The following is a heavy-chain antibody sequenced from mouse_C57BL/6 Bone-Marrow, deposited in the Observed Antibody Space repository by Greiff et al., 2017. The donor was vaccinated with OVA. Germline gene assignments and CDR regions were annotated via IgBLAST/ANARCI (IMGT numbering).Heavy chain of an antibody. D-gene: IGHD3-3*01. CDR3: ARGTPGGTSDY. V-gene: IGHV1-22*01. Sequence: VHVKQSGPELVKPGASVKMSCKASGYTFTDYNMHWVKQSHGKSLEWIGYINPNNGGTSYNQKFKGKATLTVNKSSSTAYMELRSLTSEDSAVYYCARGTPGGTSDYWGQGTTLTVSS. CDR1: GYTFTDYN. CDR2: INPNNGGT. J-gene: IGHJ2*01.